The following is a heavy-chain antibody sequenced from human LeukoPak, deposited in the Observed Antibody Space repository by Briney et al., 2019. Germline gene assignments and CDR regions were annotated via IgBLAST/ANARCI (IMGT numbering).Heavy chain of an antibody. V-gene: IGHV3-23*01. CDR3: AKETVSSSWSLNDY. Sequence: PGGSLRLSCAASGFTFSSYAMSWVRQAPGEGLEWVSAISGSGGSTYYADSVKGRFTISRDNSKNTLYLQMNSLRAEDTAVYYCAKETVSSSWSLNDYWGQGTLVTVSS. D-gene: IGHD6-13*01. CDR1: GFTFSSYA. CDR2: ISGSGGST. J-gene: IGHJ4*02.